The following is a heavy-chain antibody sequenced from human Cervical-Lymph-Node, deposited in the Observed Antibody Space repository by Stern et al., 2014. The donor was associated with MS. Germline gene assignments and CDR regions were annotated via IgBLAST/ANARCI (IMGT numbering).Heavy chain of an antibody. D-gene: IGHD4-23*01. Sequence: QVQLVESGPGLVKPSETLSLTCTVSGGSIRSYYWSWIRQPPGKGLEGIGYIYYSGSTNYNPSLKSRVTISIDTSKNQFSLKLTSLTAADTAVYYCARDLATVGWFDPWGQGILVTVSP. CDR3: ARDLATVGWFDP. CDR2: IYYSGST. V-gene: IGHV4-59*01. J-gene: IGHJ5*02. CDR1: GGSIRSYY.